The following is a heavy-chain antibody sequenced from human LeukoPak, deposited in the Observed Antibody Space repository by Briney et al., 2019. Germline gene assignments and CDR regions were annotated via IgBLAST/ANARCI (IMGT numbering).Heavy chain of an antibody. CDR2: IKQDGSDK. CDR3: AREGFYSSGYPFDY. J-gene: IGHJ4*02. V-gene: IGHV3-7*01. Sequence: GGSLRLSCAASGFTFSSYWMSWVRQAPGKGLEWVSSIKQDGSDKYYVDSVKGRFTISRDNAKNSLYLQMNSLRAEDTAVYYCAREGFYSSGYPFDYWGQGALVTVSS. CDR1: GFTFSSYW. D-gene: IGHD6-19*01.